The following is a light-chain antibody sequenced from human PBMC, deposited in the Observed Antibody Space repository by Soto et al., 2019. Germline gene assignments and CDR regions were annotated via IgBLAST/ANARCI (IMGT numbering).Light chain of an antibody. V-gene: IGKV3-11*01. J-gene: IGKJ1*01. CDR2: DAS. CDR1: QSVSSY. Sequence: EIVMTQSPATLSLSTGEGATLSCRASQSVSSYLAWYQQKPGQAPRLLIYDASNRATGIPARFSGSGSGTDFTLTISSLEPEDFAVYYCQQRSNWPTFCQGIKVDIK. CDR3: QQRSNWPT.